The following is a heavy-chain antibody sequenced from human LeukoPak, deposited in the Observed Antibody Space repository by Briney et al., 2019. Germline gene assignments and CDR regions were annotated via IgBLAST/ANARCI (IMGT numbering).Heavy chain of an antibody. J-gene: IGHJ4*02. CDR3: ARDAATSVGMPHY. D-gene: IGHD2-2*01. Sequence: GGSLRLSCVASGFTFSSYDMHWVRQAPGKGLEWVAIIWSDGSTKYYVGSVKGRFTISRDSSKSTLYLQMNSLRAEDTAVYYCARDAATSVGMPHYWGQGTVVTVSS. CDR2: IWSDGSTK. V-gene: IGHV3-33*01. CDR1: GFTFSSYD.